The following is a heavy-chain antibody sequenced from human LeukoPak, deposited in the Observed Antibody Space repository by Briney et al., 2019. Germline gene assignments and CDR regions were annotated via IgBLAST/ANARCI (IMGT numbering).Heavy chain of an antibody. V-gene: IGHV3-74*01. Sequence: QPGGSLRLSCAASGFTFSSYWMHWVRQAPGKGLVWVSRINSDGSSTSYADSVKGRFTISRDNAKNSLYLQMNSLRAEDTAVYYCARGGYGDSLEPDLPDDYWGQGTLVTVSS. CDR2: INSDGSST. J-gene: IGHJ4*02. CDR3: ARGGYGDSLEPDLPDDY. CDR1: GFTFSSYW. D-gene: IGHD4-17*01.